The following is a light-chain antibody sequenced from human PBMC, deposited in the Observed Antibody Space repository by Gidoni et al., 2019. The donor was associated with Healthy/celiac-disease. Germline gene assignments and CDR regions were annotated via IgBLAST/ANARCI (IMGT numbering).Light chain of an antibody. CDR1: KSVSSSY. J-gene: IGKJ2*01. CDR3: QQYGSSPPMYT. V-gene: IGKV3-20*01. CDR2: GAS. Sequence: EIVLTQSPGTLSLSPGERATLSCRASKSVSSSYLAWYQQKPGQAPRLLIYGASSRATGIPDRFSGSGSGTDFTLTISRLEPEDFAVYYCQQYGSSPPMYTFXXXTKLEIK.